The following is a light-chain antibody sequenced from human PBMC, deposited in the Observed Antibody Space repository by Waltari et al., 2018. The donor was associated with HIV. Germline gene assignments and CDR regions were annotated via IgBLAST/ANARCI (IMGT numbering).Light chain of an antibody. J-gene: IGLJ2*01. V-gene: IGLV2-14*01. CDR1: SSDVGGYNY. CDR3: SSYTSSSTLVV. CDR2: DVT. Sequence: QSPLTQPLSVSGSPRQSITLSCAGTSSDVGGYNYISWYQQHPGKAPKLMIYDVTNRPSGVSNRFSGSKSGNTASLTISGLQAEDEADYYCSSYTSSSTLVVFGGGTKLTLL.